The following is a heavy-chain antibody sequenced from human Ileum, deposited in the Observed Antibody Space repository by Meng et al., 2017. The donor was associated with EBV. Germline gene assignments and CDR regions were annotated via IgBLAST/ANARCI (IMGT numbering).Heavy chain of an antibody. CDR2: IYRSGST. V-gene: IGHV4-39*07. CDR1: GDSISNSDYY. D-gene: IGHD3-10*01. Sequence: LQLPGARPGLVTPSDTSSLTCTVSGDSISNSDYYWDWLLPSPGKGLEWIASIYRSGSTYYDPSLKSRVTISLDTSKNQFSLKLSSVTAADTAVYYCARDPAYPRGLFGSWGQGTLVTVSS. J-gene: IGHJ4*02. CDR3: ARDPAYPRGLFGS.